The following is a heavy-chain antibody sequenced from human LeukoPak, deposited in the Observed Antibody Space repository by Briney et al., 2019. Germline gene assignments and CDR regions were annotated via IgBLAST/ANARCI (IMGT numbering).Heavy chain of an antibody. CDR1: GGSFSGYY. J-gene: IGHJ6*02. V-gene: IGHV4-34*01. D-gene: IGHD3-9*01. CDR3: ARFYDNIYYYGMDV. Sequence: SETLSLTCAVYGGSFSGYYWSWIRQPPGKGLEWIGEINHSGSTNYNPSLKSRVTISVDTSKNQFSLKLSPVTAADTAVYYCARFYDNIYYYGMDVWGQGTTVTVSS. CDR2: INHSGST.